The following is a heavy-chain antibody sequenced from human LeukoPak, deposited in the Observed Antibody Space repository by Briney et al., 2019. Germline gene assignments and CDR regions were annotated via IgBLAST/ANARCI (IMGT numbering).Heavy chain of an antibody. CDR3: ARQSGSVTPIDS. CDR2: IHHSCTT. V-gene: IGHV4-34*01. CDR1: GGPISGYS. Sequence: PSETLSLTCAVHGGPISGYSWSWIRQSPGKGLEWIGEIHHSCTTNDRPSLKSRVTISLDKSKSQFSLTLTSVAAAVTAIYYCARQSGSVTPIDSWGQGTVVTVSS. J-gene: IGHJ4*02. D-gene: IGHD4-17*01.